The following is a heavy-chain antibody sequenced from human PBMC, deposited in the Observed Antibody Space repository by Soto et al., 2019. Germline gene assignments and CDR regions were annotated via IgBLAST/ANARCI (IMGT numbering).Heavy chain of an antibody. CDR3: SRDRVVSATFWFDP. CDR1: GFRFSNYA. D-gene: IGHD2-15*01. J-gene: IGHJ5*02. V-gene: IGHV3-23*01. CDR2: ISGNDYST. Sequence: GGSLRLSCAASGFRFSNYAMSWVRQAPGKGLEWVSTISGNDYSTYYADSVKGRFTISRENSKNTLYLQMNTLGAEDTATYYCSRDRVVSATFWFDPWGQGTMVTVSS.